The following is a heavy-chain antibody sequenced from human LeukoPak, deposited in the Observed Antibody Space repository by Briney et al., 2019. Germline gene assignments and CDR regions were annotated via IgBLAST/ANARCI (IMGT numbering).Heavy chain of an antibody. V-gene: IGHV3-23*01. J-gene: IGHJ3*02. CDR3: AKWAVEPVVPAAMGDAFDI. CDR2: ISGSGGST. Sequence: GGSLRLSCAASGFTFNTYAMHWVRQAPGKGLEWVSAISGSGGSTYYADSVKGRFTISRDNSKNTLYLQMNSLRAEDTAVYYCAKWAVEPVVPAAMGDAFDIWGQGTMVTVSS. D-gene: IGHD2-2*01. CDR1: GFTFNTYA.